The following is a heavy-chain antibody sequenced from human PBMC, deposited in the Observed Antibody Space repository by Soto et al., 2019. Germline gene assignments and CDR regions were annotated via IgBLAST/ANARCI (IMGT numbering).Heavy chain of an antibody. CDR2: IYYSGST. D-gene: IGHD2-2*01. CDR1: GGSISSSSYY. CDR3: ARDQAPAALLGWFDP. J-gene: IGHJ5*02. Sequence: SETLSLTCTVSGGSISSSSYYWGWIRQPPGKGLEWIGSIYYSGSTYYNPSLKSRVTISVDTSKNQFSLKLSSVTAADTAVYYCARDQAPAALLGWFDPWGQGTLVTVSS. V-gene: IGHV4-39*07.